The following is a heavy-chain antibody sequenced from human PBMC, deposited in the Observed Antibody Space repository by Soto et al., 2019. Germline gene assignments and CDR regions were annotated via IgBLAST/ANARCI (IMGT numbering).Heavy chain of an antibody. CDR2: IYYSGGT. CDR1: GGSISSYY. D-gene: IGHD6-13*01. J-gene: IGHJ6*03. CDR3: ARTLAAADRGGDYYYMDV. Sequence: QVQLQESGPGLVKPSETLSLTCTVSGGSISSYYWSWIRQPPGKGLEWIGYIYYSGGTNYNPSLKSRVTISVDTSKNQFSLKLSSVTAADTAVYYCARTLAAADRGGDYYYMDVWGKGTTVTVSS. V-gene: IGHV4-59*01.